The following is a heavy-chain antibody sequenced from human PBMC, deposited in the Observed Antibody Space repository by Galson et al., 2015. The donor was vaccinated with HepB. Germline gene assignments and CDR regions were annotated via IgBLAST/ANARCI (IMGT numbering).Heavy chain of an antibody. CDR2: IKQDGSEK. CDR3: AREAPLRGPRGFYGYYYYYGMDV. CDR1: GFTFSSYW. D-gene: IGHD2/OR15-2a*01. Sequence: SLRLSCAASGFTFSSYWMSWVRQAPGKGLEWVANIKQDGSEKYYVDSVKGRFTISSDNAKNSLYLQMNSLRAEDTAVYYCAREAPLRGPRGFYGYYYYYGMDVWGQGTTVTVSS. V-gene: IGHV3-7*03. J-gene: IGHJ6*02.